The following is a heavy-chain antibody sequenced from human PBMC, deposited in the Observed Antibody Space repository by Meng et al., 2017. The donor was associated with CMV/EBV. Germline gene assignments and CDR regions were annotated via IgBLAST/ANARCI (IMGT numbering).Heavy chain of an antibody. CDR3: ARDGGSRGYYFDY. V-gene: IGHV3-21*01. CDR2: ISSSSSYI. J-gene: IGHJ4*02. Sequence: EVQLVESGGGLVKPGWSFRLSCAASGFTFISYSMNWVRQAPGKGLEWVSSISSSSSYIYYADSVKGRFTISRDNAKNSLYLQMNSLRAEDTAVYYCARDGGSRGYYFDYWGKGTMVT. D-gene: IGHD1-26*01. CDR1: GFTFISYS.